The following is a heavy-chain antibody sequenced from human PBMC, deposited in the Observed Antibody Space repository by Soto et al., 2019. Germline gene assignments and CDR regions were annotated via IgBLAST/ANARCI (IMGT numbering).Heavy chain of an antibody. D-gene: IGHD3-10*01. CDR3: ARGALWFGELYTGMDV. J-gene: IGHJ6*02. V-gene: IGHV4-59*01. Sequence: KSSETLSLTCTVSGGSISSYYWSWIRQPPGKGLEWIGYIYYSGSTNYNPSLKSRVTISVDTSENQFSLKLSSVTAADTAVYYCARGALWFGELYTGMDVWGQGTTVTV. CDR2: IYYSGST. CDR1: GGSISSYY.